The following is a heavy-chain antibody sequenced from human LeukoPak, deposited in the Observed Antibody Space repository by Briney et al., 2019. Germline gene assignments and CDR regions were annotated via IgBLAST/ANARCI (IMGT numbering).Heavy chain of an antibody. J-gene: IGHJ5*02. CDR3: ARHAALDTKRGWNNHNWFDP. D-gene: IGHD5-18*01. CDR2: TYYSGRP. CDR1: GGSISSSGFY. Sequence: SETLSLTCTVSGGSISSSGFYWGWIRQPPGEWLEWIGTTYYSGRPYYNPSLKSRVTIPVDTPKNKFSLKLSSVTAADTAVYYCARHAALDTKRGWNNHNWFDPWGQGTLVTVSS. V-gene: IGHV4-39*01.